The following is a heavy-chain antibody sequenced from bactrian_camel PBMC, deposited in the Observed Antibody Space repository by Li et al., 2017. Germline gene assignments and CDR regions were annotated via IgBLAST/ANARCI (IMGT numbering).Heavy chain of an antibody. CDR1: GFTANKIY. D-gene: IGHD6*01. J-gene: IGHJ4*01. Sequence: QVQLVESGGGSVQAGGSLRLSCAASGFTANKIYMAWFRQVSGKEREGVASINALSFSTYADSVKGRVTISRDKAETTLYLQMNSLRPEDTALYFCAADYGECTVASSDLRMVDYWGQGTQVTVS. V-gene: IGHV3S63*01. CDR2: INALSFST. CDR3: AADYGECTVASSDLRMVDY.